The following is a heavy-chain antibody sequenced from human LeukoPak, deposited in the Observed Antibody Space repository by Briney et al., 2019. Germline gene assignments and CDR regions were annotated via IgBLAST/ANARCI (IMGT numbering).Heavy chain of an antibody. V-gene: IGHV3-23*01. J-gene: IGHJ4*02. CDR2: ISGSGGST. D-gene: IGHD3-16*01. CDR1: GFTFSSYA. Sequence: GGSLRLSCAASGFTFSSYAMSWVRQAPGKGLEWVSAISGSGGSTYYADSVEGRFTISRDNSKNTLYLQMNTLQIDDTAVYYCTTENWGRGDYWGQGTLITVSS. CDR3: TTENWGRGDY.